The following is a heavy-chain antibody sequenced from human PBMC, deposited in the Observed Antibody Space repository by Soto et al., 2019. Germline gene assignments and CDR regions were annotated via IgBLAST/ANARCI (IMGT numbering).Heavy chain of an antibody. CDR1: GDSISHDY. Sequence: QVQLQESGPGLVKPSETLSLTCTVSGDSISHDYWSWIRQPPGKGLEWIGYIHYSGNTNYNPSLRSRVTMSIDESKYQFSLKLSYVTAADTAVYYCARGGSGYDYWGQGTPVTVSS. D-gene: IGHD5-18*01. CDR3: ARGGSGYDY. J-gene: IGHJ4*02. V-gene: IGHV4-59*01. CDR2: IHYSGNT.